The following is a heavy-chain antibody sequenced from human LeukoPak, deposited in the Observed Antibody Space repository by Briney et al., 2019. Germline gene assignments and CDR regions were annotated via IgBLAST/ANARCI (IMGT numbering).Heavy chain of an antibody. CDR1: GGSISSSSYY. CDR2: IYYSGST. CDR3: ARGMTTDLLYYFDY. J-gene: IGHJ4*02. Sequence: SETLSLTCTVSGGSISSSSYYWGWIRQPPGKGLEWIGSIYYSGSTYYNPSLKSRVTISLDTSKNQFSLKLSSVTAADTAVYYCARGMTTDLLYYFDYWGQGTLVTVSS. V-gene: IGHV4-39*07. D-gene: IGHD4-11*01.